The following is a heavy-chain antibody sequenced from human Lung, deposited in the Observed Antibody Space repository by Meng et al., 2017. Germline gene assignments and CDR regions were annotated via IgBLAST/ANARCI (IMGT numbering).Heavy chain of an antibody. J-gene: IGHJ4*02. D-gene: IGHD2-15*01. CDR1: GFTVSTSY. V-gene: IGHV3-53*01. Sequence: GESLKISCEVSGFTVSTSYMTWVRQAPGKGLEWVSVIYRGGSIHYADSVKGRFTISGDDSKNTLYLQLNRLRADDTALYFCASSGPYSNFDFWGQGTLVTVSS. CDR3: ASSGPYSNFDF. CDR2: IYRGGSI.